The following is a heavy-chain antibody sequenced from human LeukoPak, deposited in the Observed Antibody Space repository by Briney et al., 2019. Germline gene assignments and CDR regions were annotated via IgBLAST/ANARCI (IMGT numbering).Heavy chain of an antibody. CDR3: ANEDGYNYFQH. CDR1: GFTFDDYT. Sequence: GGSLRLSCAASGFTFDDYTMHWVRQAPGKGLEWVSLISWDGGSTYYADSVKGRFTISRDNSKNSLYLQMNSLRTEDTALYYCANEDGYNYFQHWGQGTLVTVSS. D-gene: IGHD5-24*01. V-gene: IGHV3-43*01. J-gene: IGHJ1*01. CDR2: ISWDGGST.